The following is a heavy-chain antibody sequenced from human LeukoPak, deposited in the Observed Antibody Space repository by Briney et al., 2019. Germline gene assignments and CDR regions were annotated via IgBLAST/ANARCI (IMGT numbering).Heavy chain of an antibody. Sequence: PGGSLRLSCAASGFTFSSYWMSWIRQPPGKGLEWIGEINHSGSTNYNPSLKSRVTISVDTSKNQFSLKLSSVTAADTAVYYCARANIWFGEFRAFDIWGQGTMVTVSS. D-gene: IGHD3-10*01. CDR2: INHSGST. CDR1: GFTFSSYW. J-gene: IGHJ3*02. CDR3: ARANIWFGEFRAFDI. V-gene: IGHV4-34*01.